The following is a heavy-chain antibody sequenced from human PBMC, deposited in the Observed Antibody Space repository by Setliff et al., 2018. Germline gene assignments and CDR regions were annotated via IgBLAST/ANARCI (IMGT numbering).Heavy chain of an antibody. CDR1: GDSITSTIHH. J-gene: IGHJ2*01. V-gene: IGHV4-39*01. Sequence: SETLSLTCSVSGDSITSTIHHWGWVRQSPGKGLEFIGSIFYTGNTYYDPSFKGRVAISIDTSRKQFSLDLRSVTAADTAVCYCARHRGRVDGIDEWYLDFWGRGTLVTVSS. CDR3: ARHRGRVDGIDEWYLDF. D-gene: IGHD3-3*01. CDR2: IFYTGNT.